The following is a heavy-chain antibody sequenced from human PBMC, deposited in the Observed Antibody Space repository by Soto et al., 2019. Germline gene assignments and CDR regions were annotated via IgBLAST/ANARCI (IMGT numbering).Heavy chain of an antibody. CDR1: GYTFMNYA. Sequence: QVQLVQSGAEVKEPGASVKLSCQASGYTFMNYAISWVRQAPGQGLEWMGWISPSTGNTAQAQNFQGTVTRTLDTSTNTANMELRTLRSDDSAVYYCARCYCSVGSCYTCWHFDLWGRGTLVTVSS. D-gene: IGHD2-15*01. V-gene: IGHV1-18*01. CDR3: ARCYCSVGSCYTCWHFDL. CDR2: ISPSTGNT. J-gene: IGHJ2*01.